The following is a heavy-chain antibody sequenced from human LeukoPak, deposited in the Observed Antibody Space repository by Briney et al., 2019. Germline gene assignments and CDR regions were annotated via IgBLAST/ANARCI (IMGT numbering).Heavy chain of an antibody. V-gene: IGHV3-23*01. J-gene: IGHJ3*02. CDR3: ARDHRNYYDSSGYYYGLNDAFDI. CDR2: VSSGGGDT. Sequence: GGSLRLSCAASGFTFSSYAMHWVRQAPGKGLEWVSAVSSGGGDTYYADSVKGRFTISRDNAKNSLYLQMNSLRAEDTAVYYCARDHRNYYDSSGYYYGLNDAFDIWGQGTMVTVSS. D-gene: IGHD3-22*01. CDR1: GFTFSSYA.